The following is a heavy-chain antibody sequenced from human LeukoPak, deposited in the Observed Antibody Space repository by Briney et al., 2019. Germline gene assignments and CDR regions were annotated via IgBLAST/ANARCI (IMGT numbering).Heavy chain of an antibody. J-gene: IGHJ4*02. D-gene: IGHD5-12*01. CDR2: IYYSGST. Sequence: SETLSLTCTVSGGSISSYYWSWIRQPPGKGLEWIGYIYYSGSTNSDPSLKSRVTMSVDTSKNLFSLKLSSVTAADTAVYYCARGTEMATRSDYFDYWGQGTLVTVSS. V-gene: IGHV4-59*01. CDR1: GGSISSYY. CDR3: ARGTEMATRSDYFDY.